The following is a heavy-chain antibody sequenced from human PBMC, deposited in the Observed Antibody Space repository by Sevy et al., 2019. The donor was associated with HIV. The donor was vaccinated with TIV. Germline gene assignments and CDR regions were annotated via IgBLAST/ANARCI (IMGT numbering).Heavy chain of an antibody. CDR2: IYYNGHI. CDR3: AGENAWGRGYS. J-gene: IGHJ4*02. V-gene: IGHV4-59*08. Sequence: SETLSLTCTVSSGSITSLYWNWIRQPPGKGLEWIANIYYNGHINYNPSLKSRVTLSLETSKNQFSLRLSSVTAADTAMYYCAGENAWGRGYSWGQGTLVTVSS. D-gene: IGHD1-26*01. CDR1: SGSITSLY.